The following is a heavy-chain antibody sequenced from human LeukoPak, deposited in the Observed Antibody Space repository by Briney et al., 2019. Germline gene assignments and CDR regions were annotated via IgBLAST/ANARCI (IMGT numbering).Heavy chain of an antibody. V-gene: IGHV1-69*04. CDR1: GGTFSSYA. J-gene: IGHJ4*02. CDR2: IIPILGIA. Sequence: SVKVSCKASGGTFSSYAISWVRQAPGQGLEWMGRIIPILGIANYAQKFQGRVTITADKSTSTAYMELSSLRSEDTAVYYCAKGISADGYNFERGADYWGQGAQVIVSS. D-gene: IGHD1-1*01. CDR3: AKGISADGYNFERGADY.